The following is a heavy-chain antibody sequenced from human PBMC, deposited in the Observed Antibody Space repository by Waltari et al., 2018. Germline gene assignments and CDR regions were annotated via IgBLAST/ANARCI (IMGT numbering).Heavy chain of an antibody. D-gene: IGHD3-16*02. Sequence: QVQLQESGPGLVKPSETLSLTCTVSGGSISSHYWSWIRQPPGKGLEWIGYIYYSGSTNYNPSLKSRVTISVDTSKNQFSLKLSSVTAADTAVYYWARLSAPIRYFDYWGQGTLVTVSS. J-gene: IGHJ4*02. V-gene: IGHV4-59*11. CDR2: IYYSGST. CDR3: ARLSAPIRYFDY. CDR1: GGSISSHY.